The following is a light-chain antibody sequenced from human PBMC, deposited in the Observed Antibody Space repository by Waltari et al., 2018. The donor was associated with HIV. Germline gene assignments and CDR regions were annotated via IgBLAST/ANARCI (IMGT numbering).Light chain of an antibody. CDR3: LLFVSGSWV. Sequence: QTVVTQEPSFSVSPGGTVTLTCALTSGSVSTGHFPNWYRQAPGQSPRTRMYDVNSRSSGVPDRFSGSITGGKAVLTITGAQADDECVYYCLLFVSGSWVFGGGTKVTV. CDR2: DVN. CDR1: SGSVSTGHF. V-gene: IGLV8-61*01. J-gene: IGLJ3*02.